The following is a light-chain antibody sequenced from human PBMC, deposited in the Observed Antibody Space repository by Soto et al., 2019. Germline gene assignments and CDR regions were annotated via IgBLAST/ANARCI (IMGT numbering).Light chain of an antibody. CDR2: RNN. V-gene: IGLV1-47*01. Sequence: QSVLTQPPSASGTPGQRVTISCSGSSSNIGSNYVYWYQQLPGTAPKLLIYRNNQRPSGVPDRFSGSKSGTSASLAISGLRSEDDADYYCAAWDDSLSGRVFCGWTKLTVL. CDR3: AAWDDSLSGRV. J-gene: IGLJ3*02. CDR1: SSNIGSNY.